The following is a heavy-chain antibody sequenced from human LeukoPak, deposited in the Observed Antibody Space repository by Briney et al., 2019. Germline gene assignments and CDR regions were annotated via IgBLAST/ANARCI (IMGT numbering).Heavy chain of an antibody. CDR2: IYYSGST. V-gene: IGHV4-39*07. CDR1: SGSISSYY. J-gene: IGHJ4*02. CDR3: ARAYDYVWGSYRSSPNFDY. Sequence: SETLSLTCTVSSGSISSYYWSWIRQPPGKGLEWIGSIYYSGSTYYNPSLKSRVTISVDTSKNQFSLKLSSVTAADTAVYYCARAYDYVWGSYRSSPNFDYWGQGTLVTVSS. D-gene: IGHD3-16*02.